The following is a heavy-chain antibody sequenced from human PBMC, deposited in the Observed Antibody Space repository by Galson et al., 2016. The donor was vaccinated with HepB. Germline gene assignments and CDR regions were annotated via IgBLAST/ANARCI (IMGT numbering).Heavy chain of an antibody. CDR2: IGQDESHK. J-gene: IGHJ4*02. V-gene: IGHV3-7*04. Sequence: SLRLSCAASGFSFSNSWMTWVRQTPGKALERVANIGQDESHKYYVASVRGRFTISRDNAKNSLYLQMNTLRAEDTAAYYCARDRGWQQFDFWGQGTPVTVSS. CDR3: ARDRGWQQFDF. CDR1: GFSFSNSW. D-gene: IGHD5-24*01.